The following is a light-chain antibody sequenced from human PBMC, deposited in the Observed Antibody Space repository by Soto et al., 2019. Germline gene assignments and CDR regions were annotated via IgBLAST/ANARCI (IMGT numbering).Light chain of an antibody. CDR3: QQSYSTPIT. J-gene: IGKJ5*01. CDR2: TTS. CDR1: QSISSW. V-gene: IGKV1-39*01. Sequence: DIQMTQSPSTLSASVGDRVTITCRASQSISSWLAWYQQKPGKAPNLLIYTTSSLHSGVPSRFSGSGSGTDFTLTISSLQPEDFATYYCQQSYSTPITFGQGTRLEIK.